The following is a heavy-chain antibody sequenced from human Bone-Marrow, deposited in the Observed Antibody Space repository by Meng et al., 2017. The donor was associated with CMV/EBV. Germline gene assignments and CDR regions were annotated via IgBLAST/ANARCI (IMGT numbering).Heavy chain of an antibody. Sequence: GESLKISCAASGFTFSSYAMHWVRQAPGKGLEWVAVISYDGSNKYYADSVKGRFTITRDNSKNTLYLEMNSLRAEDTAVYYCARDNSAGEDDFDIWGQGTMVTVSS. J-gene: IGHJ3*02. CDR3: ARDNSAGEDDFDI. V-gene: IGHV3-30*04. CDR2: ISYDGSNK. D-gene: IGHD3-16*01. CDR1: GFTFSSYA.